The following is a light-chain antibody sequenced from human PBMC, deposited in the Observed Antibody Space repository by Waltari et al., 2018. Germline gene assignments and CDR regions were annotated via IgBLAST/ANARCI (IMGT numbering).Light chain of an antibody. CDR3: QQYNNRPYT. V-gene: IGKV3-15*01. CDR1: QTLTSN. CDR2: GAS. J-gene: IGKJ2*01. Sequence: EIVMTQSPATLSVSPGERATLSCRASQTLTSNLAWYQQKPGQAPRLLIYGASTRATGIPARFSGSGSGTQFTLTISSLQSEDFVVHYCQQYNNRPYTFGQGTKLEIK.